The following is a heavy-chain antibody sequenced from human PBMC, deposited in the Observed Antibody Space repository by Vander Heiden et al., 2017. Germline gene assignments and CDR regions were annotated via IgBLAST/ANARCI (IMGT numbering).Heavy chain of an antibody. CDR2: ISGSGGST. CDR1: GCTFSSYA. V-gene: IGHV3-23*01. J-gene: IGHJ4*02. D-gene: IGHD6-19*01. Sequence: EVQLLESGGGLVQPGGSLRLCCAASGCTFSSYAMSCVRQAPGKGLEWVSAISGSGGSTYYADSVKGRFTISRDNSKNTLYLQMNSLRAEDTAVYYCAKAPRSSGRIGFDYWGQGTLVTVSS. CDR3: AKAPRSSGRIGFDY.